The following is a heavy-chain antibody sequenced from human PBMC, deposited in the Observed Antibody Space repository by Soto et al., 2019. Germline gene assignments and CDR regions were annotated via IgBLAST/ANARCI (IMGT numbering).Heavy chain of an antibody. Sequence: SETLSLTCAVYGGSFSGYYWSWIRQPPGKGLEWIGEINHSGSTNYNPSLKSRVTISVDTSKNQFSLKLSSVTAADTAVYYCARSSRWYGGYFDYWGQGTLVTVSS. CDR3: ARSSRWYGGYFDY. V-gene: IGHV4-34*01. CDR2: INHSGST. D-gene: IGHD6-13*01. J-gene: IGHJ4*02. CDR1: GGSFSGYY.